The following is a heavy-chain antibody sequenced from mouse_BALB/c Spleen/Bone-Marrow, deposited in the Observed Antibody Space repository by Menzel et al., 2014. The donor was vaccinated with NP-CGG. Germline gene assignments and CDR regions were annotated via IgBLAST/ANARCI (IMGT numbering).Heavy chain of an antibody. CDR1: GYTFTSYY. CDR3: TTSRGYNWFAY. D-gene: IGHD2-2*01. Sequence: SGAELVKPGASVKLSCKASGYTFTSYYMYWVKQRPGQGLEWIGEINPSNGGADFNEKFKIKATLTVDKSSSTAYMQLSSLTSEDSAVYYCTTSRGYNWFAYWGQGTLVTVSA. J-gene: IGHJ3*01. CDR2: INPSNGGA. V-gene: IGHV1S16*01.